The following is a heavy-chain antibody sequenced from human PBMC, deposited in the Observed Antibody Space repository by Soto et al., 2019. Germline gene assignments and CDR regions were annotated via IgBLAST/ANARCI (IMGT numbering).Heavy chain of an antibody. CDR3: ARVGGVNWFDP. J-gene: IGHJ5*02. V-gene: IGHV4-31*03. D-gene: IGHD3-16*01. CDR2: IYYSGGT. Sequence: QVQLQESGPGPVKPSQTLSLTCTVSGGSISSGGYYWSWIRQHPGKGLEWIGYIYYSGGTYYNPSLKXRFTXSXNTCKNQFSLKLSSVTAADTAVYYCARVGGVNWFDPWGQGTLVTVSS. CDR1: GGSISSGGYY.